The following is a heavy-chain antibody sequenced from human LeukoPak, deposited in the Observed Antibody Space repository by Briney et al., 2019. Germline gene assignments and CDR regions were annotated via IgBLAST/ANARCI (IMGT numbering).Heavy chain of an antibody. CDR3: ARLMYYDFWSGYYPYGMDV. CDR1: GYRFTSYW. V-gene: IGHV5-10-1*01. CDR2: IDPSDSYT. J-gene: IGHJ6*02. Sequence: GASLKISSQGSGYRFTSYWISWVRQMPGKGLERTGRIDPSDSYTNYSPSFQGHVTISADKSISTAYLQWSSLKASDTAMYYCARLMYYDFWSGYYPYGMDVWGQGTTVTVSS. D-gene: IGHD3-3*01.